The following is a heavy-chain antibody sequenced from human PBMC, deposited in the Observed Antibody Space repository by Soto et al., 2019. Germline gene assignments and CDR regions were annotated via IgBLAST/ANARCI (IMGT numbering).Heavy chain of an antibody. CDR3: ARDPVAGGYYYHYGMDV. D-gene: IGHD2-15*01. CDR1: GFTVSSNY. V-gene: IGHV3-53*01. CDR2: IYTGGST. J-gene: IGHJ6*02. Sequence: HPGGSLRLSCAASGFTVSSNYMSWVRQAPGRGLEWVSIIYTGGSTYYADFVKGRFTISRDNSKNTLYLEMNILRAEDTAVYYCARDPVAGGYYYHYGMDVWGQGTTVTVSS.